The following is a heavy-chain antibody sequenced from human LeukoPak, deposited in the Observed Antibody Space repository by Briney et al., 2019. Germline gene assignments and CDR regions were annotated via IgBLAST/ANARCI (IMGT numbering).Heavy chain of an antibody. J-gene: IGHJ4*02. D-gene: IGHD2-21*02. CDR2: ISGSGGST. CDR1: GFTFRSIP. CDR3: AKSLGSVLVTANDY. V-gene: IGHV3-23*01. Sequence: GGPLGLPCEAPGFTFRSIPLSWVRQAQGKGRKCSQAISGSGGSTYYADSVKGRFTISRDNSKNTLYLQVNSLRAEDTAVYYCAKSLGSVLVTANDYWGQGTLVTVSS.